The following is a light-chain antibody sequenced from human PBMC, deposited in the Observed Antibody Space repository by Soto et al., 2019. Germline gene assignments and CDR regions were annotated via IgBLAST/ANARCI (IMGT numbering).Light chain of an antibody. CDR2: DVS. Sequence: QSVLTQPPSASGSPGQSVTISCTGTSSDVGGYNYVSWYQQHPAKAPKLMIYDVSKRPSGVPDRFSGSKSGNTSSLTVSGLQAEDEADYYCSSYAGSNGVVFGGGTKVTVL. CDR3: SSYAGSNGVV. CDR1: SSDVGGYNY. V-gene: IGLV2-8*01. J-gene: IGLJ2*01.